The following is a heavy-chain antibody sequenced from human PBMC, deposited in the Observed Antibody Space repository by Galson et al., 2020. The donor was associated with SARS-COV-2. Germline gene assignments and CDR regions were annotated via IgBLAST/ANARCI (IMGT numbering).Heavy chain of an antibody. D-gene: IGHD3-10*01. J-gene: IGHJ6*03. CDR3: AKARVRGLTMTYSMDA. V-gene: IGHV3-23*01. CDR1: GFTFTSYA. CDR2: ISGSGGTT. Sequence: GGSLRLSCAASGFTFTSYAMGWVRQAPGKGLEWVSTISGSGGTTYYADSVKGRFTISRDNSRNTVYLQMNSLRLEDRAVYYCAKARVRGLTMTYSMDAWGEGTTVSVSS.